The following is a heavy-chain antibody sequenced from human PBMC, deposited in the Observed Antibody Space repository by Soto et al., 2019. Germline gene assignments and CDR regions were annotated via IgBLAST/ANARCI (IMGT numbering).Heavy chain of an antibody. CDR1: GFTFSSFG. J-gene: IGHJ4*02. CDR3: VKDVGYGFILFDY. Sequence: PGGSLRLSCIASGFTFSSFGMTWVRQAPGKGLEWVSTVNGGGDSTHYADSVKGRFSIFRDNSKNTVYLQMNSLRAEDTAIYYCVKDVGYGFILFDYWGQGTLFTVSS. D-gene: IGHD3-10*01. CDR2: VNGGGDST. V-gene: IGHV3-23*01.